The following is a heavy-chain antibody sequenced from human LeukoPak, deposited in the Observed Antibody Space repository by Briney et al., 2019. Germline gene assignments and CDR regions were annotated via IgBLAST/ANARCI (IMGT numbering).Heavy chain of an antibody. CDR1: GFTFGDYA. J-gene: IGHJ6*02. V-gene: IGHV3-49*03. Sequence: GGSLRLSCTASGFTFGDYAMSWFRQAPGKGLEWVGFIRSKAYGGTTEYAASVKGRFTISRDDSKSIAYLRMDSLKTEDTAVYYCTRPTISGNYYYYYGTDVWGQGTTVTVSS. CDR2: IRSKAYGGTT. D-gene: IGHD3-3*01. CDR3: TRPTISGNYYYYYGTDV.